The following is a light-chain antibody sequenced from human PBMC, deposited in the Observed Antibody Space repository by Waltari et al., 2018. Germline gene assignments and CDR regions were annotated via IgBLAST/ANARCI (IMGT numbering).Light chain of an antibody. CDR3: SSYTTSDTLI. CDR1: SSDVGGYNY. J-gene: IGLJ2*01. CDR2: GVT. V-gene: IGLV2-14*03. Sequence: QSALTQPASVSGSPGQSLTISCTGTSSDVGGYNYVSWYQQHPGGAPRLMIYGVTNRPSGVSIRFSGSKSCNTASLTISGLQPEDEAYYYCSSYTTSDTLIFAGGTKLTVL.